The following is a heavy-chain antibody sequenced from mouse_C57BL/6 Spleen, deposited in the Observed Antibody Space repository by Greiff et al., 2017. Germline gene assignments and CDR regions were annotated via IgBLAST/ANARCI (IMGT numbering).Heavy chain of an antibody. CDR1: GYTFTSYW. CDR2: IDPSDSYT. CDR3: ARSRAGPGYFDY. D-gene: IGHD3-3*01. Sequence: QVQLQQPGAELVMPGASVKLSCKASGYTFTSYWMHWVKQRPGQGLEWIGEIDPSDSYTNYNQKFKGKSTLTVDKSSSTAYMQLSSLTSEDSAVYYCARSRAGPGYFDYWGQGTTLTVSS. J-gene: IGHJ2*01. V-gene: IGHV1-69*01.